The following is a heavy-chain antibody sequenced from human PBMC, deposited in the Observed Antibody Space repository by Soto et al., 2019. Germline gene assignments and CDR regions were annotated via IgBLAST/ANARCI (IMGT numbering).Heavy chain of an antibody. V-gene: IGHV4-59*01. J-gene: IGHJ5*02. CDR2: IYYSGST. D-gene: IGHD6-6*01. Sequence: PSETLSLTCTVSGGSISSYYWSWIRHPPGKGLEWIGYIYYSGSTNYNPSLKSRVTISVDTSKNQFSLKLSSVTAADTAVYYCARADSSSAWCFDPWGQGTLVTVSS. CDR3: ARADSSSAWCFDP. CDR1: GGSISSYY.